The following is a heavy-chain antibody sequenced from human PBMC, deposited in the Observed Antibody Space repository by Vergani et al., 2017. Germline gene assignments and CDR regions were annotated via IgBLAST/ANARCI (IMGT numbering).Heavy chain of an antibody. V-gene: IGHV4-59*01. J-gene: IGHJ4*02. CDR2: IYYSGST. CDR1: GGSISSYY. Sequence: QVQLQESGPGLVKPSETLSLTCTVSGGSISSYYWSWIRQPPGKGLEWIGDIYYSGSTNYNPSLKSRVTISVDTSKNQFSLKLSSVTAADTAVYYCARADSSSWQTQYYFDYWGQGTLVTVSS. CDR3: ARADSSSWQTQYYFDY. D-gene: IGHD6-13*01.